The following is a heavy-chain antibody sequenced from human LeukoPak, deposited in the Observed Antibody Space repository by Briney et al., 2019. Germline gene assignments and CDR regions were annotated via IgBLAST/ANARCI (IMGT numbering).Heavy chain of an antibody. D-gene: IGHD5-12*01. CDR3: ARDQGHSGYGFGLFDY. Sequence: PGGSLRLSCAASGFLFSNYNMNWVRQAPGKGLEWVSSISSSGSSIYYADSVKGRFTISRDNSKNTVYLQMNSLRPEDTAVYYCARDQGHSGYGFGLFDYWGQGTLVTVSS. V-gene: IGHV3-21*01. CDR1: GFLFSNYN. CDR2: ISSSGSSI. J-gene: IGHJ4*02.